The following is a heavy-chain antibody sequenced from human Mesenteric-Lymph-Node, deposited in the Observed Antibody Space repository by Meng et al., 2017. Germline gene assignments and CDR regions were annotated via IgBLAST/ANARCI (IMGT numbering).Heavy chain of an antibody. V-gene: IGHV6-1*01. CDR3: ARDHNCGGGSCYAWSLDP. CDR1: GDSVSSNSAA. CDR2: TYYRSKWYN. Sequence: QTHSLTSAISGDSVSSNSAAWNWIRQTPSGGREWLGRTYYRSKWYNDYAVSVKSRITSNPDTSKNQFSLQLNSVIPEDTAVYFCARDHNCGGGSCYAWSLDPWGQGTLVTVSS. J-gene: IGHJ5*02. D-gene: IGHD2-15*01.